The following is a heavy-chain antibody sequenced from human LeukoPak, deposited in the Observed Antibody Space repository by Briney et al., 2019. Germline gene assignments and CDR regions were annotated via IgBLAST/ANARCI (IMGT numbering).Heavy chain of an antibody. D-gene: IGHD6-13*01. V-gene: IGHV4-4*07. CDR2: IYISGST. CDR1: AGSISTYY. Sequence: PSETLSLTCTVSAGSISTYYWSWLRQPAGKGLEWIGRIYISGSTNYNPSLRSRLTISLDKSKNQFSLKLSSVTAADTAVYYCARGMSAAFAAFDIWGQGTMVTVSS. J-gene: IGHJ3*02. CDR3: ARGMSAAFAAFDI.